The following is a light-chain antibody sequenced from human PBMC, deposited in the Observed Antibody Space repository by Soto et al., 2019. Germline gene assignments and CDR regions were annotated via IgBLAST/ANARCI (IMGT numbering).Light chain of an antibody. CDR2: DAF. V-gene: IGKV1-5*01. Sequence: DIQMTQSPSTLSASVGDRVTITCRASQSINNWLAWYQQKPGKAPKLLISDAFNLASGVPSSFSGSRSGTEFTLTISSLQPDDFATYYCQQFNTDPWTFDQGTRVEVK. CDR1: QSINNW. CDR3: QQFNTDPWT. J-gene: IGKJ1*01.